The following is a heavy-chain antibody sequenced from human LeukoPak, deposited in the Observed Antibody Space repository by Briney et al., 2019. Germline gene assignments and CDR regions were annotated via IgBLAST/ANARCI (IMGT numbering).Heavy chain of an antibody. D-gene: IGHD2-21*01. CDR3: ARDESISILWW. CDR1: GYTFTNYY. J-gene: IGHJ1*01. V-gene: IGHV1-46*01. Sequence: ASVKVSCKASGYTFTNYYMHWVRQAPGQGLEWMGIINPSGGSTNYAQKFQGRVTMTRDTSTSTVYMELSSLRSEDTAVYCCARDESISILWWWGQGTLVTVSS. CDR2: INPSGGST.